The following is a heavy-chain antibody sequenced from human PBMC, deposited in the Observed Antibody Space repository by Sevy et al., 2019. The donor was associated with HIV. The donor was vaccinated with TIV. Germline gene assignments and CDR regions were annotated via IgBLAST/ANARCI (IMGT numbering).Heavy chain of an antibody. J-gene: IGHJ6*02. D-gene: IGHD3-10*01. CDR1: GFTFSSYG. CDR2: IWYDGSNK. CDR3: ARAQLLWFGEYGMDV. Sequence: GGSLRLSCAASGFTFSSYGMHWVRQAPGKGLEWVAVIWYDGSNKYYADSVKGRFTISRDNSKNTLYLQMNSLRADDTAVYYCARAQLLWFGEYGMDVWGQGTTVTVSS. V-gene: IGHV3-33*01.